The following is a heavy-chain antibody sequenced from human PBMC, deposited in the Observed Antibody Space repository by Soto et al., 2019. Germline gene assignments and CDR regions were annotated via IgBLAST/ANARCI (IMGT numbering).Heavy chain of an antibody. Sequence: VASVKVSCKASGYTFTGYYMHWVRQAPGQGLEWMGWINPNSGGTNYAQKFQGRVTMTRDTSISTAYMELSRLRSDDTAVYYCARDIPSGWMATMHFDYWGQGTLVTVSS. J-gene: IGHJ4*02. D-gene: IGHD5-12*01. CDR3: ARDIPSGWMATMHFDY. CDR1: GYTFTGYY. V-gene: IGHV1-2*02. CDR2: INPNSGGT.